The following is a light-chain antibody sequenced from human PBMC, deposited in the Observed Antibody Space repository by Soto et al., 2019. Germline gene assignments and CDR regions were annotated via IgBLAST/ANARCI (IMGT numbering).Light chain of an antibody. Sequence: QSVLTQAPSASGTPGQRVTISCSGTSSDLAIYNYVSWYQQQPDKAPKLMIYQVTNRPSGVSNRFSGSRSGNTASLTISGLQAEDEADYYCSSYTDSSNYVFGTGTKVTVL. CDR3: SSYTDSSNYV. V-gene: IGLV2-14*01. J-gene: IGLJ1*01. CDR2: QVT. CDR1: SSDLAIYNY.